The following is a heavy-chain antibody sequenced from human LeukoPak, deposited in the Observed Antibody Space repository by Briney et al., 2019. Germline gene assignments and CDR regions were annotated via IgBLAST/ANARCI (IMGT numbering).Heavy chain of an antibody. V-gene: IGHV4-31*03. J-gene: IGHJ4*02. D-gene: IGHD3-10*01. CDR2: IHFSGSA. CDR1: ADSISSSGHY. Sequence: SETLSLTCTVSADSISSSGHYWTWIRQHPGKGPETIGFIHFSGSANHNPSLKSRVAISVDASKNQFSLRLSSVTSADTAVYYCARGGNRFGGFYFDYWGQGILVTVSS. CDR3: ARGGNRFGGFYFDY.